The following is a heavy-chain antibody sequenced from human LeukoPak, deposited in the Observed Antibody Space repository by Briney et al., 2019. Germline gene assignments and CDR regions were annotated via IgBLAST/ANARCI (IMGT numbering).Heavy chain of an antibody. CDR1: GFTFSSYW. CDR2: IKQDGSEK. Sequence: GGSLRLSCAASGFTFSSYWMSWVRQAPGKGLEWVANIKQDGSEKYYVDSVKGRFTISRDNAKNSLYLQMNSLRAEDTAVYYCARLEVTYYYGSGSYIGAYNWFDPWGQGTLVTVSS. CDR3: ARLEVTYYYGSGSYIGAYNWFDP. D-gene: IGHD3-10*01. V-gene: IGHV3-7*01. J-gene: IGHJ5*02.